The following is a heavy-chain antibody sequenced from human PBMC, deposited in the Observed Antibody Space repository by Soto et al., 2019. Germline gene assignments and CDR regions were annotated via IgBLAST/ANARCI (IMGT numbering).Heavy chain of an antibody. J-gene: IGHJ4*02. CDR1: GDSMSSSNW. CDR2: AHHSGRT. Sequence: SETLSLTCTVSGDSMSSSNWWNWVRQPPGKGLEWIGEAHHSGRTNYNPSLKSRVTISVDRSQNHFSLQLTSVTAADTAVYYCASSEATALDYWGQGTLVTVSS. CDR3: ASSEATALDY. V-gene: IGHV4-4*02.